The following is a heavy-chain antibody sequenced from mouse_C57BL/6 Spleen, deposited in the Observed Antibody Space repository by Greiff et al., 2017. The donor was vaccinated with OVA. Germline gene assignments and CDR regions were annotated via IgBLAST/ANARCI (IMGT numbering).Heavy chain of an antibody. J-gene: IGHJ2*01. CDR2: IPPGDGVT. Sequence: VQLQQSGAELVKPGASVKISCKASGYAFSSYWMNWVKQRPGTGLEWIGPIPPGDGVTNYNGKFKGKATLTAVKSASTAYIQLSSLTSEDSAVDFCARKDYDGYFDNWGQGTTLTVSS. D-gene: IGHD2-4*01. CDR3: ARKDYDGYFDN. CDR1: GYAFSSYW. V-gene: IGHV1-80*01.